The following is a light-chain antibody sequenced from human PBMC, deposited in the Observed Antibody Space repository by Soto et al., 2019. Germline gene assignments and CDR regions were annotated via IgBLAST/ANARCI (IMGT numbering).Light chain of an antibody. CDR3: QQYNFWPPLT. J-gene: IGKJ4*01. V-gene: IGKV3-15*01. CDR1: QSVNIN. Sequence: EIVMTQSPATLSVSPGERATLSCRASQSVNINLAWYRQKPGQAPRLLISDASTRATGVPARFSGSGSGTEFTLTIISLQSEDSGIYYCQQYNFWPPLTFGGGTKVEIK. CDR2: DAS.